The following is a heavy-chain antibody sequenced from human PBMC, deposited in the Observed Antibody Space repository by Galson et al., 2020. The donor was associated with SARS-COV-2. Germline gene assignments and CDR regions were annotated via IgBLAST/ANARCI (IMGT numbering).Heavy chain of an antibody. Sequence: NSGGSLRLSCAASGFTFSSYSMNWVRQAPGKGLEWVSSISSSSSYIHYADSVKGRFTISRDNAKNSLYLQMNSLRAEDTAVYYCAGSEDIGVVPAAMENYYYYYGMDVWGQGTTVTVSS. D-gene: IGHD2-2*01. V-gene: IGHV3-21*01. J-gene: IGHJ6*02. CDR2: ISSSSSYI. CDR3: AGSEDIGVVPAAMENYYYYYGMDV. CDR1: GFTFSSYS.